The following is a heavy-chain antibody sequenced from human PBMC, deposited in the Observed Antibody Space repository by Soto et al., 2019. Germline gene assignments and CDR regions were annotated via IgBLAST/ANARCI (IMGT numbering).Heavy chain of an antibody. Sequence: GGSLRLSCAASGFTFSSYSMNWVRQAPGKGLEWVSSISSSISYIYYADSVKGRFTISRDNAKNSLYLQMNSLRAEDTAVYYCARDFLWVAGTVDYWGQGTLVTVSS. CDR1: GFTFSSYS. CDR2: ISSSISYI. CDR3: ARDFLWVAGTVDY. D-gene: IGHD6-19*01. V-gene: IGHV3-21*01. J-gene: IGHJ4*02.